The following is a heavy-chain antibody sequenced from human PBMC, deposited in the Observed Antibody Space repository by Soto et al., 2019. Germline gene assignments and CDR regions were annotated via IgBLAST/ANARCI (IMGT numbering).Heavy chain of an antibody. V-gene: IGHV4-34*01. J-gene: IGHJ6*02. CDR3: ARVSGSYYYGMDV. CDR1: GGSFSGYY. CDR2: INHSGVT. D-gene: IGHD1-26*01. Sequence: SETLSLTCAVYGGSFSGYYWSWIRQPPGKGLEWIGEINHSGVTNYKPSLKRRVTISVDKSKNQFSLKLSSVTAADTAVYYCARVSGSYYYGMDVWGQGITVSVSS.